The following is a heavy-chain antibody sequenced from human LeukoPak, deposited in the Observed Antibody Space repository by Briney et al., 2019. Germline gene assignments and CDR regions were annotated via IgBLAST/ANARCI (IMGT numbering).Heavy chain of an antibody. CDR3: ARVKLWFGEFDAFDI. CDR1: GGSISSYY. V-gene: IGHV4-4*07. CDR2: IYTSGST. Sequence: SETLSLTCTVSGGSISSYYWSWIRQPAGKGLEWIGRIYTSGSTNYNPSLKSRVTMSVDTSKNQFSLKLSSVTAADTAVYYCARVKLWFGEFDAFDIWGQGTMVTVSS. D-gene: IGHD3-10*01. J-gene: IGHJ3*02.